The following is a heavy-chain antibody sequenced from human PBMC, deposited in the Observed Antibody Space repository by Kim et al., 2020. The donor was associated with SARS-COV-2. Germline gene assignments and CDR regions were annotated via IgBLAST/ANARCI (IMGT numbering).Heavy chain of an antibody. D-gene: IGHD6-19*01. J-gene: IGHJ3*02. CDR2: IYYSGST. Sequence: SETLSLTCTVSGGSISSGGYYWSWIRQHPGKGLEWIGYIYYSGSTYYNPSLKSLVTLSVDTSKNQFSLKLSSVTAADTAVYYCARDDDSSGPLAFDIWGQGTMVTVSS. V-gene: IGHV4-31*01. CDR1: GGSISSGGYY. CDR3: ARDDDSSGPLAFDI.